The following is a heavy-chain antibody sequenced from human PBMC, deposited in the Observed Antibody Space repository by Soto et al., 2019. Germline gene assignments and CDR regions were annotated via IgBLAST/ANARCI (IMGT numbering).Heavy chain of an antibody. Sequence: QVQLVQSGAEVKKPGTSVRVSCTASGDTFIGYSISWVRQAPGQGLEWMGWVIPTQRTTKYAQRFQGRVTMSVDQLASTTYMELSSLRPEDTALYYCVIDRLIVAVSVGRMDVWGQGTTVTVSS. J-gene: IGHJ6*02. CDR2: VIPTQRTT. CDR3: VIDRLIVAVSVGRMDV. D-gene: IGHD6-19*01. CDR1: GDTFIGYS. V-gene: IGHV1-69*01.